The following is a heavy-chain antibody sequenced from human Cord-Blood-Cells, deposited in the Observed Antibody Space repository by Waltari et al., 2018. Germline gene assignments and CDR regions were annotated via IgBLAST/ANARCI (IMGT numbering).Heavy chain of an antibody. CDR2: ISGSGGST. CDR3: AKDTDIVVVVAAIPVGGMDV. D-gene: IGHD2-15*01. V-gene: IGHV3-23*04. CDR1: GFTFSSYA. Sequence: EVQLVESGGGLVQPGGSLRLSCAASGFTFSSYAMRWVRQALGKGLEWVSAISGSGGSTYYADSVKGRFTISRDNSKNTLYLQMNSLRAEDTAVYYCAKDTDIVVVVAAIPVGGMDVWGQGTTVTVSS. J-gene: IGHJ6*02.